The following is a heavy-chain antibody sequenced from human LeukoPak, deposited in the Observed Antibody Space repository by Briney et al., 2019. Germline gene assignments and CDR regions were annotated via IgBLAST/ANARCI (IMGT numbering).Heavy chain of an antibody. Sequence: SETLSLTCTVSGGSISSGSYYWSWIRQPAGKGLEWIGRIYTSGSTNYNPSLKSRVTISVDTSKNQFSLKLSSVTAADTAVYYCARAIRYSSSWYDYYYYYYMDVWGKGTTVTVSS. J-gene: IGHJ6*03. D-gene: IGHD6-13*01. V-gene: IGHV4-61*02. CDR1: GGSISSGSYY. CDR2: IYTSGST. CDR3: ARAIRYSSSWYDYYYYYYMDV.